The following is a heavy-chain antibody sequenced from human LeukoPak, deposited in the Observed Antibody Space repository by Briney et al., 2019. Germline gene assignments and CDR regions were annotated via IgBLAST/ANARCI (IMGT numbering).Heavy chain of an antibody. V-gene: IGHV3-30-3*01. D-gene: IGHD4-17*01. J-gene: IGHJ6*02. CDR1: GFTFSNYA. CDR3: ATDQATFYGDYVHLDYTYSYGPDV. CDR2: ISYDGSSK. Sequence: GESLRLSCAASGFTFSNYAILWVRQAPGKGLEWVAVISYDGSSKNFADSVKGRFTISRDNSKNTLYLQMNSLRSEDTAVYYCATDQATFYGDYVHLDYTYSYGPDVWGQGTTVTVSS.